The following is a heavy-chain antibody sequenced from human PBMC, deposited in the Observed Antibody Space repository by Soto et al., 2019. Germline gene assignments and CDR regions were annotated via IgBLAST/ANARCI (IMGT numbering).Heavy chain of an antibody. Sequence: GGSLRLSCAASGFRSSSYVMSWVRQAPGKGLEWVSAIRGSAGRTYYADSVKGRFTISRDNSENTLYLQMNSLRAEDTAMYYCAKEYSGGFLEWFGWFDPWGQGTLVTVSS. J-gene: IGHJ5*02. CDR1: GFRSSSYV. V-gene: IGHV3-23*01. D-gene: IGHD3-3*01. CDR2: IRGSAGRT. CDR3: AKEYSGGFLEWFGWFDP.